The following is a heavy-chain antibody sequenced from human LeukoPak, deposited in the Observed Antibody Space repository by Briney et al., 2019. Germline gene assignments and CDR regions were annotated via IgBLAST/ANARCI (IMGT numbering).Heavy chain of an antibody. Sequence: GASVKVSCKASGYTFTSYDINWVRQATGQGLEWMGWMNPNSGNTGYAQKFQGRVTMTRNTSISTAYMELSSLRSEDTAVYYCARAWADYGGNANSGGCFDYWGQGTLVTVSS. V-gene: IGHV1-8*01. CDR2: MNPNSGNT. CDR3: ARAWADYGGNANSGGCFDY. CDR1: GYTFTSYD. D-gene: IGHD4-23*01. J-gene: IGHJ4*02.